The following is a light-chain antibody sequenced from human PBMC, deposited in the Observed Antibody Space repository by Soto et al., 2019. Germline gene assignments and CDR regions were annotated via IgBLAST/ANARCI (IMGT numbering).Light chain of an antibody. J-gene: IGLJ1*01. V-gene: IGLV2-8*01. CDR3: SSYAGNSRYV. Sequence: QSALTQPPSASGSPGQSVTFSCTGTSGDVGRYNYISWYQQRPGKAPKLIIYEVSKRPSGVPDRLSGFKYGNTASLTVSGLQAEDEADYYCSSYAGNSRYVFXTGTKVTVL. CDR2: EVS. CDR1: SGDVGRYNY.